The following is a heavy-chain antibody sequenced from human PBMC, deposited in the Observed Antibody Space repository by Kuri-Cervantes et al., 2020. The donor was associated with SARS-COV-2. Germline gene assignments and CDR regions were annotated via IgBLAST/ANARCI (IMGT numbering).Heavy chain of an antibody. V-gene: IGHV1-69*13. J-gene: IGHJ4*02. CDR2: IIPIFGTA. D-gene: IGHD3-3*01. CDR1: GGTFSSYA. CDR3: ARVHSKGPLYDFWSGYYFDY. Sequence: SVKVSCKASGGTFSSYAISWVRQAPGQGLEWMGGIIPIFGTANYAQKFQGRVTITADESTSTAYMELSSLRSEDTAAYYCARVHSKGPLYDFWSGYYFDYWGQGTLVTVSS.